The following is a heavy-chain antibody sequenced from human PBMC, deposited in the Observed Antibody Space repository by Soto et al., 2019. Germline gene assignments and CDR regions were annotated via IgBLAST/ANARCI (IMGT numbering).Heavy chain of an antibody. CDR2: ISAYNGNT. J-gene: IGHJ6*02. V-gene: IGHV1-18*04. Sequence: GASVKVSCKASGYTFTSYGISWVRQAPGQGLEWMGWISAYNGNTNYAQKLQGRVTMTTDTSTSTAYMELRSLRSDDTAVYYCARDRRSGGYYYYYYRMDVWGQGTTVTVSS. CDR1: GYTFTSYG. D-gene: IGHD2-15*01. CDR3: ARDRRSGGYYYYYYRMDV.